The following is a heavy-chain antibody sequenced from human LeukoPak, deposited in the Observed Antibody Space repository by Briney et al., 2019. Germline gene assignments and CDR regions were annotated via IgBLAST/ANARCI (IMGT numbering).Heavy chain of an antibody. CDR1: GFTFSSYG. CDR3: AKDPGYYYDTYAFDI. Sequence: PGGSLRLSCAASGFTFSSYGMHWVRQAPGKGLEWVAFIRYDGSNKYYADSVKGRFTISRDNSKNTLYLQMNSLRAEDTAVYYCAKDPGYYYDTYAFDIWGQGTMVTVSS. D-gene: IGHD3-22*01. J-gene: IGHJ3*02. CDR2: IRYDGSNK. V-gene: IGHV3-30*02.